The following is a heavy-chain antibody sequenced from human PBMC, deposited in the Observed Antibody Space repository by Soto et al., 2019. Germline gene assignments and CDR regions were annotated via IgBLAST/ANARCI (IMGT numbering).Heavy chain of an antibody. D-gene: IGHD2-21*02. J-gene: IGHJ5*02. V-gene: IGHV4-39*07. CDR2: IYYSGST. CDR1: GGSISSSSYY. Sequence: SETLSLTCTVSGGSISSSSYYWGWIRQPPGKGLEWIGSIYYSGSTYYNPSLKSRVTISVDTSKSQFSLKLSSVTAADTAVYYCARGAFGGNFNWFDPWGQGTLVTVSS. CDR3: ARGAFGGNFNWFDP.